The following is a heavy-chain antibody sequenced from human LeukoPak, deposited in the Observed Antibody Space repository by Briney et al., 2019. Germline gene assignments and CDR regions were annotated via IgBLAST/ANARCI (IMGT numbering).Heavy chain of an antibody. Sequence: PSETLSLTCTVSGGSISSYYWSWIRQPPGKGLEWIGYIYYSGSTNYNPSLKSRVTISVDTSKNQFSLKLSSVTAADTAVYCCARENSSSDRYYYYYGMDVWGQGTTVTVSS. CDR3: ARENSSSDRYYYYYGMDV. D-gene: IGHD6-6*01. J-gene: IGHJ6*02. V-gene: IGHV4-59*01. CDR2: IYYSGST. CDR1: GGSISSYY.